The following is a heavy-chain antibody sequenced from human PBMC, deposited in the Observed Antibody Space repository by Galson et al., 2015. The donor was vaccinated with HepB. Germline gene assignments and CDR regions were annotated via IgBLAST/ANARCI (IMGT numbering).Heavy chain of an antibody. CDR3: ANSPKSVSPL. V-gene: IGHV3-23*01. D-gene: IGHD2/OR15-2a*01. CDR2: VSTSGTNT. J-gene: IGHJ3*01. Sequence: SLRLSCAAPEFTLVNYAMSWVRQAPGKGLECVSHVSTSGTNTYYADSVKGRFTISRDNSKNTIYLQTNSLRVEDTAIYYCANSPKSVSPLWGQGTLVTVSS. CDR1: EFTLVNYA.